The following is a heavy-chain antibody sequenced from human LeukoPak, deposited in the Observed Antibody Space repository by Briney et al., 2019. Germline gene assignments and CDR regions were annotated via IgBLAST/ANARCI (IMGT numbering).Heavy chain of an antibody. Sequence: GGSLRLSCAASGFPFNVQTMSWIRQAPGKGLDWVASMRQDGSEIYYVDSVKGRFTISRDNPKNSLYLQMNSLRAEDTAVYYCARGGATRGRFENWGQGTLVTVSS. CDR3: ARGGATRGRFEN. D-gene: IGHD1-26*01. CDR1: GFPFNVQT. J-gene: IGHJ4*02. V-gene: IGHV3-7*01. CDR2: MRQDGSEI.